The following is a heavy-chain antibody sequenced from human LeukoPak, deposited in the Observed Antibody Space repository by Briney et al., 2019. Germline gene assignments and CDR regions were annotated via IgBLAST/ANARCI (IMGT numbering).Heavy chain of an antibody. CDR2: IIPILGIA. CDR3: ARSYSSSSGNWFEP. D-gene: IGHD6-6*01. J-gene: IGHJ5*02. Sequence: SVKVSCKASGGTFSSYAISWVRQAPGQGLEWMGRIIPILGIANYAQKFQGRVTITSDKSTSTAYMELSSLRSEDTAVCYCARSYSSSSGNWFEPWGQGNLVPVSS. CDR1: GGTFSSYA. V-gene: IGHV1-69*04.